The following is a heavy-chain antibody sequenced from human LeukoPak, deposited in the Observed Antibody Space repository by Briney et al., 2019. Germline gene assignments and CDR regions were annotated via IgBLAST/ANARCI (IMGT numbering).Heavy chain of an antibody. D-gene: IGHD2-2*01. V-gene: IGHV4-4*07. Sequence: PSETLALTCTGSGGSISSYYWSWIRQPAGKGLEWIGRIFTSGSTNYNPSLKSRVTMSVDTSKNQFSLKLSSVTAADTAVYYCARDRGYCSSSSCYGTRGLDPSGQGTLVTVSS. J-gene: IGHJ5*02. CDR2: IFTSGST. CDR3: ARDRGYCSSSSCYGTRGLDP. CDR1: GGSISSYY.